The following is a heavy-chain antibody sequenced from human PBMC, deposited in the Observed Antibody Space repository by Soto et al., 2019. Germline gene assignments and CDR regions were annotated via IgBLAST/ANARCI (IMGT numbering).Heavy chain of an antibody. V-gene: IGHV1-69*13. Sequence: GASVKVSCKASGVTFSSYAISWVRQAPGQGLEWMGGIIPIFGTANYAQKFQGRVTITADESTSTAYMELSSLRSEDTAVYYCARGAIWSGYSSPNYYFDYWGQGTLVTVSS. J-gene: IGHJ4*02. CDR1: GVTFSSYA. CDR2: IIPIFGTA. CDR3: ARGAIWSGYSSPNYYFDY. D-gene: IGHD3-3*01.